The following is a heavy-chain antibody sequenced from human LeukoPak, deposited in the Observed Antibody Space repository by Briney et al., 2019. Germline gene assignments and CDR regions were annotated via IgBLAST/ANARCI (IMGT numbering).Heavy chain of an antibody. CDR3: ARDLDAFDI. CDR1: GFTFSSYA. J-gene: IGHJ3*02. V-gene: IGHV3-30-3*01. Sequence: GRSLRLSSAASGFTFSSYAMHWVRQAPGKGLEWVAVISYDGSNKYYADSVKGRFTISRDNSKNTLYLQMNSLRAEDTAVYYCARDLDAFDIWGQGTMVTVSS. CDR2: ISYDGSNK.